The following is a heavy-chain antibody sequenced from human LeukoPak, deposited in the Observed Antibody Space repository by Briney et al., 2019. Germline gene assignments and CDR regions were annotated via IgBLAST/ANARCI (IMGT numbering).Heavy chain of an antibody. CDR3: ARSGKTYYYGSGSPASDC. CDR1: GGSISSSNW. D-gene: IGHD3-10*01. V-gene: IGHV4-4*02. J-gene: IGHJ4*02. CDR2: IYHSGST. Sequence: SETLSLTCAVSGGSISSSNWWSWVRQPPGKGLEWIGEIYHSGSTNYNPSLKSRVTISVDKSKNQFSLKLSSVTAADTAVYYCARSGKTYYYGSGSPASDCWGQGTLVTVSS.